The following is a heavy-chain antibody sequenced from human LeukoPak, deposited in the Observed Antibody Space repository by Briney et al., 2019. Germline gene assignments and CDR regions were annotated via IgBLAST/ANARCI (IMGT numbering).Heavy chain of an antibody. CDR2: QKQEGSEK. Sequence: GGSLRLSCAASGFTFSSYWMIGVRQARGKGREWVANQKQEGSEKEYVDSVKGRFTISRDNAKILLYLQMNSLRAEDTAVYYCARVGSSSLQNYYYYMDVWGKGTTVTVSS. D-gene: IGHD6-13*01. CDR1: GFTFSSYW. CDR3: ARVGSSSLQNYYYYMDV. J-gene: IGHJ6*03. V-gene: IGHV3-7*01.